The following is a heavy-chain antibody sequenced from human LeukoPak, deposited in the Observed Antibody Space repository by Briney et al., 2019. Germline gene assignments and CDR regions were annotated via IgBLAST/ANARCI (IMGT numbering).Heavy chain of an antibody. J-gene: IGHJ4*02. V-gene: IGHV4-59*08. Sequence: SETLSLICTVSGGSISSYYWSWIRQPPGKGLEWIGYIYYSGTTNYNPSLKSRVTISVDTSKNQFSLKLASVTATDTAVYYCARHGYCGAECYTYFDSWGQGTLVTVSS. CDR1: GGSISSYY. CDR2: IYYSGTT. D-gene: IGHD2-21*01. CDR3: ARHGYCGAECYTYFDS.